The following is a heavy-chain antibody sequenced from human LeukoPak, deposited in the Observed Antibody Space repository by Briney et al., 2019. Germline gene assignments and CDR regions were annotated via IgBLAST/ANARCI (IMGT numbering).Heavy chain of an antibody. Sequence: PGGSLRLSCAASGFTFSSYAMHWVRQAPGKGLEYVSAISSNGGSTYYANSVKGRFTISRDNSKNTLYLQMGSLRAEDMAVYYCARDSAESSFGIWGQGTMVTVSS. CDR2: ISSNGGST. J-gene: IGHJ3*02. CDR3: ARDSAESSFGI. CDR1: GFTFSSYA. V-gene: IGHV3-64*01.